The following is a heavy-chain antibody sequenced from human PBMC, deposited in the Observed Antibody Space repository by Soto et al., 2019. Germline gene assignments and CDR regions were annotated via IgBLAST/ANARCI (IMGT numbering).Heavy chain of an antibody. D-gene: IGHD4-17*01. CDR2: IYYSGST. CDR1: GGSVSSGSYY. Sequence: QVQLQESGPGLVKPSETLSLTCTVSGGSVSSGSYYWSWIRQPPGKGLEWIGYIYYSGSTNYNPSLQRRVTISVDTSKNQFPLKLSSATASDTAVYYCARDVPIDDYCGGTWFDPWGQGTLVTVSS. J-gene: IGHJ5*02. CDR3: ARDVPIDDYCGGTWFDP. V-gene: IGHV4-61*01.